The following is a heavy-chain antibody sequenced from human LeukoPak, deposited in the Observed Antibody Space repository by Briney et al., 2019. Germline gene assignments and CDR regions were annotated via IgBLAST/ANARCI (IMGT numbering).Heavy chain of an antibody. Sequence: PSETLSLTCTVSGGSISSSSYYWGWIRQPPGKGLEWIGSIYYSGSTYYNPSLKRRVTISVDTSKNQFSLKLSSVTAADTAVYYCARHLSYYYDSSGYYPYYFDYWGQGTLVTVSS. V-gene: IGHV4-39*01. CDR2: IYYSGST. D-gene: IGHD3-22*01. CDR1: GGSISSSSYY. J-gene: IGHJ4*02. CDR3: ARHLSYYYDSSGYYPYYFDY.